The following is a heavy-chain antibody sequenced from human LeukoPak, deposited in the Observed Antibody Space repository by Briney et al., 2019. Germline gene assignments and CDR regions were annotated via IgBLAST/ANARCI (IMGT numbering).Heavy chain of an antibody. CDR2: IYDRGIT. J-gene: IGHJ4*02. CDR1: GFIMSNNY. V-gene: IGHV3-66*01. Sequence: PGGFLRLSCAASGFIMSNNYMSWVRQAPGKGPEWVSVIYDRGITYYTDSVKGRFTISRDDSTNTLHLQMNSLRVDDTAVYYCARDRDYSGSGSPDSWGQGTLVTVSS. D-gene: IGHD3-10*01. CDR3: ARDRDYSGSGSPDS.